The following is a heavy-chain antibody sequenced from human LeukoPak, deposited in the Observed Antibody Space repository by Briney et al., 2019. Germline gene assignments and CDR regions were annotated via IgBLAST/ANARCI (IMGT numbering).Heavy chain of an antibody. D-gene: IGHD1-26*01. CDR3: ARDQGWIVGADGFDP. CDR2: INPNSGGT. Sequence: HAASVKVSCKASGYTFTGYYMHWVRQAPGQGLEWMGWINPNSGGTNYAQKFQGRVTMTRDTSISTAYMELSRLRSDDTAVYYCARDQGWIVGADGFDPWGQGTLVTVSS. V-gene: IGHV1-2*02. J-gene: IGHJ5*02. CDR1: GYTFTGYY.